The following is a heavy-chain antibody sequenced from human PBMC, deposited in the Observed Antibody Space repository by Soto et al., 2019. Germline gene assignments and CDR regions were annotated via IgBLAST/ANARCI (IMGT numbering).Heavy chain of an antibody. J-gene: IGHJ4*02. CDR1: GGSVSSGSYY. CDR2: IYYSGST. V-gene: IGHV4-61*01. CDR3: ARDVQLAD. D-gene: IGHD6-6*01. Sequence: SLTCTVSGGSVSSGSYYWSWIRQPPGKGLEWIGYIYYSGSTNYNPSLKSRVTISVDTSKNQFSLKLSSVTAADTAVYYCARDVQLADWGQGTLVTVSS.